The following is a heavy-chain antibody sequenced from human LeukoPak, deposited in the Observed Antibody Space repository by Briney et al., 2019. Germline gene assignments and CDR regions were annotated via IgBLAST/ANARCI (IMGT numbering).Heavy chain of an antibody. CDR3: ARDPTTVVSGYYYYYMDV. CDR2: INPNSGGT. V-gene: IGHV1-2*02. J-gene: IGHJ6*03. Sequence: ASVKVSCKASGYTFTGYYMHWVRQAPGQGLEWMGWINPNSGGTNYAQKFQGRVTMTRDTSISTAYMELSGLRSDDTAVYYCARDPTTVVSGYYYYYMDVWGKGTTVTVSS. D-gene: IGHD4-23*01. CDR1: GYTFTGYY.